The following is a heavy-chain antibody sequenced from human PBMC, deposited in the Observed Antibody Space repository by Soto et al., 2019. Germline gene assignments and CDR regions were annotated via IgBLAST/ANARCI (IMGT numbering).Heavy chain of an antibody. V-gene: IGHV4-39*02. CDR2: TYYNGNA. J-gene: IGHJ5*02. Sequence: PSETLSLTCTVSGASIDRSNYYWDWIRQPPGKGLEWIGTTYYNGNAYYNPSLKSRITINPDTSKNQFSLQLHSVTPEDTAVYYCARGSYTSTWSWGQGTLVTVSS. CDR3: ARGSYTSTWS. CDR1: GASIDRSNYY. D-gene: IGHD6-13*01.